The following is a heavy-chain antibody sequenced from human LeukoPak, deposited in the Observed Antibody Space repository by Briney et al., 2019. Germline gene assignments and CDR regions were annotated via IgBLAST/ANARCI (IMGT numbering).Heavy chain of an antibody. V-gene: IGHV4-39*01. CDR2: IYYSGST. CDR1: GGSISGSSYY. CDR3: ARRSDWYFDL. J-gene: IGHJ2*01. Sequence: SETLSLTCTVSGGSISGSSYYWGWIRQPPGKGLEWIGSIYYSGSTYYNPSLKSRVTISVDTSKNQFSLKLSSVTAADTAVYYCARRSDWYFDLWGRGTLVTVSS.